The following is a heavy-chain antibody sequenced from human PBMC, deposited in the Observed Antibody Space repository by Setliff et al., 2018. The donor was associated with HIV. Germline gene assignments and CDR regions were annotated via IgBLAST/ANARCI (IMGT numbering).Heavy chain of an antibody. J-gene: IGHJ1*01. V-gene: IGHV3-73*01. CDR3: TTTYGDYVFAEYFQH. Sequence: ETLRLSCAASGFTFSGSAMHWVRQASGKGLEWVGRIRSKANSYATAYAASVKGRFTISRDDSKNTAYLQMNSLKTEDTAVYYCTTTYGDYVFAEYFQHWGQGTLVTVSS. CDR2: IRSKANSYAT. D-gene: IGHD4-17*01. CDR1: GFTFSGSA.